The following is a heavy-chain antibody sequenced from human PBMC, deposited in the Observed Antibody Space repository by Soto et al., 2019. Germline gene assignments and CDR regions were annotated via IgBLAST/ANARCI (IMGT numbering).Heavy chain of an antibody. Sequence: EEQLVESGGGLVEPVGSLRLSCAASGFIFSNTWINWVRQAPGKGREWVGRIKTKIEGGTTNYAAPVKGRFTVSGDDSKNTAYLHMNRLRTEDTAVYYCTADTPNISANYGMDVWGQGTTVTVSS. V-gene: IGHV3-15*07. CDR3: TADTPNISANYGMDV. J-gene: IGHJ6*02. CDR1: GFIFSNTW. CDR2: IKTKIEGGTT. D-gene: IGHD6-25*01.